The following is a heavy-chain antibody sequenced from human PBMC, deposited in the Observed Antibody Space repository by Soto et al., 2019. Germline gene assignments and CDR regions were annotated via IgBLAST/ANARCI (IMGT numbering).Heavy chain of an antibody. J-gene: IGHJ4*02. CDR3: AKDRFPYSGGPAGYCSDY. V-gene: IGHV3-30*18. Sequence: GGSLRLSCAASGFTFSSYGMHWVRQAPGKGLEWVAVISNDGSNKYYADSVKGRFTISRDNSKNTLYLQMNSLRTEDTAVYYCAKDRFPYSGGPAGYCSDYWGQGTLVTVSS. D-gene: IGHD1-26*01. CDR1: GFTFSSYG. CDR2: ISNDGSNK.